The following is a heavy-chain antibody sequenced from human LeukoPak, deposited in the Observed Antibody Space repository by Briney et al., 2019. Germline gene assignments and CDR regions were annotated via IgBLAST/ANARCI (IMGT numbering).Heavy chain of an antibody. CDR2: IYPGDSGT. Sequence: GESLKISCKGSGYSFTSYWIGWVRQMPGKGLEWMGIIYPGDSGTRYSPSFQGQVTISADKSISTAYLQWSSLKASDTAMYYCARLTRYYYYYMDVWGKGTTVTVSS. V-gene: IGHV5-51*01. CDR1: GYSFTSYW. CDR3: ARLTRYYYYYMDV. J-gene: IGHJ6*03.